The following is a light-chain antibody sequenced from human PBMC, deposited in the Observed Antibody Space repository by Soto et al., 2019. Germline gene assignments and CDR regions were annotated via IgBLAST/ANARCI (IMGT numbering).Light chain of an antibody. V-gene: IGKV1-12*01. CDR2: ASS. CDR1: QDILSW. J-gene: IGKJ3*01. CDR3: QQANSFPIT. Sequence: DIQMTQSPSSVSASVGDRVTITCRASQDILSWLAGYQQKPGEAPRLLIYASSNLQSGVPSRFSGSGSGTDFTLTISSLQPEDFATYYCQQANSFPITFGPGTRLDIK.